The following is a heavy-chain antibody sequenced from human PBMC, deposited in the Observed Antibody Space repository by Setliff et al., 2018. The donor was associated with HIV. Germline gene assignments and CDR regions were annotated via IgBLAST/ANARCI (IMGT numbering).Heavy chain of an antibody. Sequence: PSETLSLTCAVSGFPFTSGYYWGWIRQPPGKGLEWIGSGYHTGSTAYNPSLKSRLTMSVDTSKNQFSLRLHSVTAADTAVYYCARREGTAAAGTYYMDVWGKGTTVTVSS. CDR1: GFPFTSGYY. CDR3: ARREGTAAAGTYYMDV. CDR2: GYHTGST. V-gene: IGHV4-38-2*01. J-gene: IGHJ6*03. D-gene: IGHD6-13*01.